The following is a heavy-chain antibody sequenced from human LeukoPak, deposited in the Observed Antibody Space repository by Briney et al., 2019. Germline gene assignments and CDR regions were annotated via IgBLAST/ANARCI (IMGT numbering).Heavy chain of an antibody. Sequence: PGGSLRLSCAASGFTFSSYSMNWVRQAPGKGLEWVSSISSSSSYIYYADSVKGRFTLSRDNAKNSLYLQMNSLRAEDTAVYYCARDYWAVGNGDYYFDYWGQGTLVTVSS. CDR2: ISSSSSYI. CDR3: ARDYWAVGNGDYYFDY. CDR1: GFTFSSYS. J-gene: IGHJ4*02. V-gene: IGHV3-21*01. D-gene: IGHD2-15*01.